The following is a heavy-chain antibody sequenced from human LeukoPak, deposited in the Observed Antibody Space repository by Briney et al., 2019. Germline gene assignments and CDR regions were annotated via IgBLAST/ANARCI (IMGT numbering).Heavy chain of an antibody. Sequence: TSETLSLTCTVSGDSIRSYYWSWFRQTPGKGLEWIGYISYSGSTNNNPSLKSRLTISVDTSKNQFSLKLSSVTAADTAVYYCARLSWGSNWFDPWGRGTLVTVSS. CDR1: GDSIRSYY. CDR2: ISYSGST. CDR3: ARLSWGSNWFDP. J-gene: IGHJ5*02. D-gene: IGHD3-16*01. V-gene: IGHV4-59*01.